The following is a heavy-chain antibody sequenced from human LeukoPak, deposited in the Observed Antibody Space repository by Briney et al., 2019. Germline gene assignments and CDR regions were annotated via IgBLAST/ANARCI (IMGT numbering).Heavy chain of an antibody. V-gene: IGHV4-34*01. CDR1: GGSFSGYY. CDR3: ASVTTRV. D-gene: IGHD1/OR15-1a*01. Sequence: PSETLSLTCAVYGGSFSGYYWSWIRQPPGKGPEWIGEINHSGSTNYNPSLKSRVTISVDTSKNQFSLKLSSVTAADTAVYYCASVTTRVWGQGTTVTVSS. J-gene: IGHJ6*02. CDR2: INHSGST.